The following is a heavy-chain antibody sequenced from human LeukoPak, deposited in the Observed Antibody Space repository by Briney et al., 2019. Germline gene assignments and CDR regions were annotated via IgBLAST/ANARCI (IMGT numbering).Heavy chain of an antibody. CDR3: ATGGSIGRTPFDY. V-gene: IGHV1-3*01. CDR1: GYTFTSYG. J-gene: IGHJ4*02. Sequence: ASVKVSCKASGYTFTSYGISWVRQAPGQRLEWMGWINAGNGNTKYSQKFQGRVTITRDTSASTAYMELSSLRSEDTAVYYCATGGSIGRTPFDYWGQGTLVTVSS. D-gene: IGHD1-14*01. CDR2: INAGNGNT.